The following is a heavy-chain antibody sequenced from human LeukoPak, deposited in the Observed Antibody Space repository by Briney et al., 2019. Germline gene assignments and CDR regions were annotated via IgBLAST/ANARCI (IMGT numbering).Heavy chain of an antibody. CDR1: GGAFSSYG. Sequence: GASVKVSCKASGGAFSSYGISWVRQAPGQGLEWMGRINPSSGDTNFAQKFQGRVTLTRDTSISTAYMELSRLRSDDTAVYYCARLPRTNWGCFDYWGQGTLVTASS. CDR3: ARLPRTNWGCFDY. V-gene: IGHV1-2*06. CDR2: INPSSGDT. D-gene: IGHD7-27*01. J-gene: IGHJ4*02.